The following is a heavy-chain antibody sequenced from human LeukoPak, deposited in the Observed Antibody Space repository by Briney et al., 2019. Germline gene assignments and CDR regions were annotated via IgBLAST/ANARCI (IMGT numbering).Heavy chain of an antibody. V-gene: IGHV4-61*02. CDR2: IYTSGST. D-gene: IGHD3-10*01. CDR3: ARVGPTMVRGVPNYFDY. Sequence: SQTLSLTCTVSGGSISSGSYYWSWLRQPAGKGLEWIGRIYTSGSTNYNPSLKSRVTISVDTSKNQFSLKLSSVTAADTAVYYCARVGPTMVRGVPNYFDYWGQGTLVTVSS. CDR1: GGSISSGSYY. J-gene: IGHJ4*02.